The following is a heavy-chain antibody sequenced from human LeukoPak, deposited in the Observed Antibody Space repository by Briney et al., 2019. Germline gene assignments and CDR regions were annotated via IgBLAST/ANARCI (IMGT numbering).Heavy chain of an antibody. CDR1: DGSISNYY. Sequence: SETLSLTCTVSDGSISNYYWNWIRQPPGKGLEWIGYIYHSGSTNYNPSLKSRVTISVDTSKNQFSLKVSSVTAADSAVYYCARSGGYNSPLYYWGQGTLVTVSS. CDR2: IYHSGST. CDR3: ARSGGYNSPLYY. J-gene: IGHJ4*02. D-gene: IGHD5-24*01. V-gene: IGHV4-59*08.